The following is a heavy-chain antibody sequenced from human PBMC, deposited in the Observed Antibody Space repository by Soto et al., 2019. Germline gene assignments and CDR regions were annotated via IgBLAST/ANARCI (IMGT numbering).Heavy chain of an antibody. CDR2: IWYDGSNK. CDR1: GFTFSSYG. Sequence: GGSLRLSCAASGFTFSSYGMHWVRQAPGKGLEWVAVIWYDGSNKYYADSVKGRFTISRDNSKNTLYLQMNSLRAEDTAVYYCARDGRATVGSTYYSYNGMDVWGQGTTVTVSS. D-gene: IGHD1-26*01. V-gene: IGHV3-33*01. J-gene: IGHJ6*02. CDR3: ARDGRATVGSTYYSYNGMDV.